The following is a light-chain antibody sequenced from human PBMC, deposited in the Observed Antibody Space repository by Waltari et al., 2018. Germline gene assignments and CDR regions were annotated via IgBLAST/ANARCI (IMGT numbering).Light chain of an antibody. J-gene: IGKJ3*01. CDR3: LQAPIT. V-gene: IGKV2-30*02. CDR1: QRLEHTEGNTY. Sequence: DVVLTQSPLFLPVTLGQPASIPCRSTQRLEHTEGNTYLDWFLQRPGQSPRCLIYKVSGRDPGIPDRISVIGSGSNFTLKISRVEAEDVGGNYCLQAPITFGPGTRVDIK. CDR2: KVS.